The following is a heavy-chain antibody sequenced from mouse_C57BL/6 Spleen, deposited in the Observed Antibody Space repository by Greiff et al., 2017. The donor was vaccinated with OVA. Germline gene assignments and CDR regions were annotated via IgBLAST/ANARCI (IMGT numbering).Heavy chain of an antibody. V-gene: IGHV5-9-1*02. Sequence: EVQGVESGEGLVKPGGSLKLSCAASGFTFSSYAMSWVRQTPEKRLEWVAYISSGGDYIYYADTVKGRFTISRDNARNTLYLQMSSLKSEDTAMYYCTRELRGYYAMDYWGQGTSVTVSS. CDR1: GFTFSSYA. D-gene: IGHD1-1*01. J-gene: IGHJ4*01. CDR3: TRELRGYYAMDY. CDR2: ISSGGDYI.